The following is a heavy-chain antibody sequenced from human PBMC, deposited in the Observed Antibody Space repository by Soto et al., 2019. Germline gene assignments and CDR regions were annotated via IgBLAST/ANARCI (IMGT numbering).Heavy chain of an antibody. CDR1: GFTFSSYA. Sequence: QVQLVESGGGVVQPGRSLRLSCAASGFTFSSYAMHWVRQAPGKGLEWVAFISYDGSNKYYADSVKGRFTISRDNSKNTLYLQMNSLRAEDTAVYYCAKGGPEKSYYYYGMDVWGQGTTVTVSS. CDR3: AKGGPEKSYYYYGMDV. J-gene: IGHJ6*02. D-gene: IGHD3-16*01. V-gene: IGHV3-30-3*01. CDR2: ISYDGSNK.